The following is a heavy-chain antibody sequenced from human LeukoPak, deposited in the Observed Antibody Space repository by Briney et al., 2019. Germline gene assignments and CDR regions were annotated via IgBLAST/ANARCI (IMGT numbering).Heavy chain of an antibody. D-gene: IGHD1-26*01. Sequence: SETLSLTCAVYGGSFSGYYWSWIRQPPGKGLEWIGEINHSGSTNYNPSLKSRVAISVDTSQNQFSLKLSSVTAADTAVYYCARLNRRELLAFDYWGQGTLVTVSS. V-gene: IGHV4-34*01. J-gene: IGHJ4*02. CDR3: ARLNRRELLAFDY. CDR2: INHSGST. CDR1: GGSFSGYY.